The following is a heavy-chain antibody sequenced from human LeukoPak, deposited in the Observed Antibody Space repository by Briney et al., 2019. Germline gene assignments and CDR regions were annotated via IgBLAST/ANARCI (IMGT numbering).Heavy chain of an antibody. CDR1: GYSFTSYW. V-gene: IGHV5-51*01. J-gene: IGHJ5*02. CDR3: ARILGYFDWPIRGWFDP. CDR2: IYPGDSDT. Sequence: GESLKISWKGSGYSFTSYWIGLLRQMPGKVLEWMGIIYPGDSDTRYSPSFQGQVTISADKSISTAYLQWSSLKASDTAMYYCARILGYFDWPIRGWFDPWGQGTLVTVSS. D-gene: IGHD3-9*01.